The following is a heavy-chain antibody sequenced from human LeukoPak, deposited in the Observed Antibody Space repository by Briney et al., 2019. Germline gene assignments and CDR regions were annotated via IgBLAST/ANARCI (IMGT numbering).Heavy chain of an antibody. CDR3: ARGPSYGYSLYHYYYGMDV. V-gene: IGHV4-34*01. CDR1: GGSFSGYY. J-gene: IGHJ6*02. CDR2: INHSGST. D-gene: IGHD5-18*01. Sequence: SETLSLTCAVYGGSFSGYYWSWIRQPPGKGLEWIGEINHSGSTNYNPSLKSRVTISVDTSKNQFSLKLSSVTAADTAVYYCARGPSYGYSLYHYYYGMDVWGQGTTVTVSS.